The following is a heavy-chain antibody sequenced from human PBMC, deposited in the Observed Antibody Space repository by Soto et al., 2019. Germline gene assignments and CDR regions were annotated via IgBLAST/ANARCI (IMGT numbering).Heavy chain of an antibody. Sequence: PSETLSLTCTVSGGSISNAAYSWSWIRQPPGKGLEWIGYIYPSGMPFYNPSLRSRVTISIDRSNDQFSLNLKSVTAADTAVYYCATERSGYGLFDSQGQGTLVTISS. CDR2: IYPSGMP. CDR3: ATERSGYGLFDS. D-gene: IGHD6-25*01. CDR1: GGSISNAAYS. J-gene: IGHJ4*02. V-gene: IGHV4-30-2*01.